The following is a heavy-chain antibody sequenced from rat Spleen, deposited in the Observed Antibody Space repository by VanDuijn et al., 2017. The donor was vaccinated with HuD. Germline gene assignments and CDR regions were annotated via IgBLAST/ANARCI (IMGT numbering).Heavy chain of an antibody. J-gene: IGHJ1*01. V-gene: IGHV5-31*01. D-gene: IGHD1-2*01. CDR2: ITNTGGST. CDR1: GFTFNNYW. CDR3: TGYYSSYIYVGYWYFDF. Sequence: EVQLVESGGGLVQPGRSLKLSCVASGFTFNNYWMTWIRQAPGKGLEWVASITNTGGSTYYPDSVKGRFTISRDNAKSTLYLQMNSLRSEDTATYYCTGYYSSYIYVGYWYFDFWGPGTMVTVSS.